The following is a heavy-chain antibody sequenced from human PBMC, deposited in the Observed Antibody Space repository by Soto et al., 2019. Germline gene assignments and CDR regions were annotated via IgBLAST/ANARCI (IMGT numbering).Heavy chain of an antibody. D-gene: IGHD4-17*01. Sequence: QVQLVQSGAEVKKPGASVKVSCKASGYTFTSYDINWVRQATGQGLEWMGWMNPNSGNTGYAQKFQGRVTMTRNTSVSTAYMELSSLRSEDTAVYYCARGNYGDYYWYDYGMDVWGQGTTVTVSS. V-gene: IGHV1-8*01. CDR3: ARGNYGDYYWYDYGMDV. CDR2: MNPNSGNT. J-gene: IGHJ6*02. CDR1: GYTFTSYD.